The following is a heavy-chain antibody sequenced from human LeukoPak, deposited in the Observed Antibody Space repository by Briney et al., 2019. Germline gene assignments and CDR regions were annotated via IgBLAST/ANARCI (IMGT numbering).Heavy chain of an antibody. CDR3: ARDGGKYGSGSYYV. V-gene: IGHV4-4*07. CDR1: GGSISIYY. Sequence: SETLSLTCTVSGGSISIYYWSWIRQPAGKGLEWIGRIYTSGSTNYNPSLKSRVTMSVDTSKNQFSLKLSSVTAADTAVYYCARDGGKYGSGSYYVWGQGTLVTVSS. J-gene: IGHJ4*02. D-gene: IGHD3-10*01. CDR2: IYTSGST.